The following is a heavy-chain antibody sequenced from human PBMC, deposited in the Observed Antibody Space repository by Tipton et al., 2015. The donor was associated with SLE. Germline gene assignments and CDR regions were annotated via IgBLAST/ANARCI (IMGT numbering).Heavy chain of an antibody. CDR3: AKTNYHYYYGLDV. D-gene: IGHD2-8*01. CDR2: IDYSGTT. V-gene: IGHV4-39*01. J-gene: IGHJ6*02. Sequence: TLSLTCTVSGGSISSSSYYWGWIRQPPGKGLEWIGSIDYSGTTYYNPSLKSRVTISVDTSKKQLSLKLSSVTAADTAVYFCAKTNYHYYYGLDVWGQGTTVTVSS. CDR1: GGSISSSSYY.